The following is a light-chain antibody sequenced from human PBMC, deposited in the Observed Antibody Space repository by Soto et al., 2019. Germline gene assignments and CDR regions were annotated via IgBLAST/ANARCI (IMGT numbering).Light chain of an antibody. Sequence: SYELTQPPSVSVAPGKTARITCGGNNIGSKSVHWYQQKPGQAPVLVIYYDSDRPSGIPERFSGTNSGNTATLTISRVEAGDEAAYYCQVWDSSSDQPRCGVFGGGSELTVL. J-gene: IGLJ3*02. V-gene: IGLV3-21*04. CDR1: NIGSKS. CDR3: QVWDSSSDQPRCGV. CDR2: YDS.